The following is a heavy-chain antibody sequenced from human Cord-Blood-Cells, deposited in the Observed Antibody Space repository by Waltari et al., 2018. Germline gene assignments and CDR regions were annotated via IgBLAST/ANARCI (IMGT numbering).Heavy chain of an antibody. CDR2: INAGNGNT. CDR3: ARVYCSSTSCYAFDI. V-gene: IGHV1-3*01. D-gene: IGHD2-2*01. CDR1: GYTFTSYA. Sequence: QVQLVQSGAEGKKPGASVKVSCKASGYTFTSYAMHLVRPAPGQRLEWMGWINAGNGNTKYSQKFQGRVTITRDTSASTAYMELSSLRSEDTAVYYCARVYCSSTSCYAFDIWGQGTMVTVSS. J-gene: IGHJ3*02.